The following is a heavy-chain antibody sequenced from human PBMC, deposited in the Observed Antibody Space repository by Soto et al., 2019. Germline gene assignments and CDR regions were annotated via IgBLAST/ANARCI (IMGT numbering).Heavy chain of an antibody. V-gene: IGHV3-23*01. CDR1: GFTFTTYT. D-gene: IGHD5-12*01. CDR2: ITGSGAST. Sequence: VQLLESGGGLVQPGGSLRLSCAASGFTFTTYTMSWVRQAPGKGLEWVSAITGSGASTYYADSVKGRFTISRDNSKNTLYLQMNSLRAEDTAVYYCAKNSAATIRVGYDYWGQGTRVTVSS. J-gene: IGHJ4*02. CDR3: AKNSAATIRVGYDY.